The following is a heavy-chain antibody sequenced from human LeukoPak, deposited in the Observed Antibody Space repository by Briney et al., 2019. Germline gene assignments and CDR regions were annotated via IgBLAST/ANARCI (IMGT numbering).Heavy chain of an antibody. CDR3: AKGSGSGWYGWFAP. CDR1: GFTFSAYA. Sequence: GESLRLSCAASGFTFSAYAMYWVRQAPGKGLEWVSSIEASGGATYYADSVKGRFTISRDNSKNTFYLQMNSLRTEDTAVYYCAKGSGSGWYGWFAPWGQGTLVTVSS. D-gene: IGHD6-19*01. J-gene: IGHJ5*02. CDR2: IEASGGAT. V-gene: IGHV3-23*01.